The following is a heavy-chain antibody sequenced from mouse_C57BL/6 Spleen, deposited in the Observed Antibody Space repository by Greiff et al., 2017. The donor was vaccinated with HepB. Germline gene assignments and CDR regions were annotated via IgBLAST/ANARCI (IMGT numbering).Heavy chain of an antibody. CDR2: ISYDGSN. Sequence: ESGPGLVKPSQSLSLTCSVTGYSITSGYYWNWIRQFPGNKLEWMGYISYDGSNNYNPSLKNRISITRDTSKNQFFLKLNSVTTEDTATYYCARDLPTTAYYAMDYWGQGTSVTVSS. D-gene: IGHD1-2*01. V-gene: IGHV3-6*01. CDR3: ARDLPTTAYYAMDY. J-gene: IGHJ4*01. CDR1: GYSITSGYY.